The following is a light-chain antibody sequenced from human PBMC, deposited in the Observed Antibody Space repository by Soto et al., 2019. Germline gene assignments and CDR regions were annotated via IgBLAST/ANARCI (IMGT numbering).Light chain of an antibody. CDR1: QSVLYSSNNKNY. J-gene: IGKJ2*01. CDR2: WAS. V-gene: IGKV4-1*01. CDR3: QQYYNTQYT. Sequence: DIVMTQSPDSLAVSLGERATINCKSSQSVLYSSNNKNYLAWYQHKPGQPPKLLIYWASTRESGVPDRFSGSGSGTDFTLTISSLQAEDVAVYYCQQYYNTQYTFCQGTKLEIK.